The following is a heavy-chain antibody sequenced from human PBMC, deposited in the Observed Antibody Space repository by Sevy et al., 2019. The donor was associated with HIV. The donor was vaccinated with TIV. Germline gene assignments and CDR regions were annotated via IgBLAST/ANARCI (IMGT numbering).Heavy chain of an antibody. CDR1: GFTFSSYA. V-gene: IGHV3-30-3*01. CDR2: ISYDGSNK. J-gene: IGHJ6*02. D-gene: IGHD6-19*01. Sequence: GGSLRLSCAASGFTFSSYAMHWVRQAPGKGLEWVAVISYDGSNKYYADSVKGRFTISRDNSKNTLYLQMNTLRAEDTAVYYCARDMGIAVAGTFYYCMDVWGQGTTVTVSS. CDR3: ARDMGIAVAGTFYYCMDV.